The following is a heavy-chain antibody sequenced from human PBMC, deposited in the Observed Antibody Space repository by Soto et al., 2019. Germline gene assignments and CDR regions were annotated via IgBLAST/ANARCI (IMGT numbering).Heavy chain of an antibody. CDR1: GYPFDSNW. CDR3: PRRPDSWGEPPQIDA. Sequence: GESLNLSWQTAGYPFDSNWIAWVRQMPGKGLEWMGIIYPGDSETRYSPSFQGQGTVSVDRSFKTAYLQWRSLQASDSAMYYCPRRPDSWGEPPQIDAWGQRMAVTVAS. CDR2: IYPGDSET. V-gene: IGHV5-51*01. J-gene: IGHJ4*02. D-gene: IGHD3-16*01.